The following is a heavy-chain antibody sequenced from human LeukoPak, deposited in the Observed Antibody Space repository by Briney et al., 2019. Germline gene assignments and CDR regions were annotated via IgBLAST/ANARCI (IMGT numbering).Heavy chain of an antibody. D-gene: IGHD3-22*01. CDR3: AREHYYDTSGYYRDFDV. Sequence: GGSLRLSCAASGFTFDDYTMHWVRQAPGKGLEWVSLISWDGGSTYYADSVRGRFTISRDNSKNTLYLQMDSLRAEDTAVYYCAREHYYDTSGYYRDFDVWGQGTLVTVSS. V-gene: IGHV3-43*01. CDR1: GFTFDDYT. CDR2: ISWDGGST. J-gene: IGHJ3*01.